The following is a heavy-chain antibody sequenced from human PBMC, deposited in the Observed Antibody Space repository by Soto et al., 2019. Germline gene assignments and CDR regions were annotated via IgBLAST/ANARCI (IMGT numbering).Heavy chain of an antibody. CDR2: IYTSWST. D-gene: IGHD3-22*01. CDR3: ARVSDSSAYYLYFEY. CDR1: VVSIIIYY. V-gene: IGHV4-4*07. J-gene: IGHJ4*02. Sequence: SSTXSLTCTFSVVSIIIYYCILIGQPAGKGLEWIGRIYTSWSTNYNPSLKSRVTMSVDKSKNQFSLKLSSVTAADTAVYYCARVSDSSAYYLYFEYWGKGKLV.